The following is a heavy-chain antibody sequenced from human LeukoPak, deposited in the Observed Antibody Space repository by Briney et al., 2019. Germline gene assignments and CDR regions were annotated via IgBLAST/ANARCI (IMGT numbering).Heavy chain of an antibody. Sequence: ASVKVSCKASGYTFTGYHIHWVRQAPGQGLEWMGWINPNTGGTNYAQKFQGRVTMTRDTSISTAYMELSRLRSDDTAVYYCARDDAVGNNWIDPWGQGTLVIVSS. D-gene: IGHD7-27*01. CDR2: INPNTGGT. V-gene: IGHV1-2*02. CDR3: ARDDAVGNNWIDP. CDR1: GYTFTGYH. J-gene: IGHJ5*02.